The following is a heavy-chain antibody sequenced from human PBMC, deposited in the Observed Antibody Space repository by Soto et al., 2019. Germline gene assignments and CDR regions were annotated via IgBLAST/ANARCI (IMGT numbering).Heavy chain of an antibody. V-gene: IGHV3-23*01. D-gene: IGHD3-10*01. CDR2: ISGSGGST. CDR1: GFTFSSYA. CDR3: AKDSLVYGSGSYYNL. J-gene: IGHJ5*02. Sequence: EVQLLESGGGLVQPGGSLRLSCAASGFTFSSYAMSWVRQAPGKGLEWVSAISGSGGSTYYADSVKGRFTISRDNSKNTLYLQMNSLRAKDTAVYYCAKDSLVYGSGSYYNLWGQGTLVTVSS.